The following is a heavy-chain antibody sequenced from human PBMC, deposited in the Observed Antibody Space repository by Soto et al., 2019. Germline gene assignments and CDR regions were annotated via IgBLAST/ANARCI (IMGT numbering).Heavy chain of an antibody. CDR3: ASPIRITGTTRVNTGS. CDR2: ISGSGGST. CDR1: GFTFSSYA. D-gene: IGHD1-7*01. Sequence: EVQLLESGGGLVQPGGSLRLSCAASGFTFSSYAMSWVRQAPGKGLEWVSAISGSGGSTYYADSVKGRFTISRDNSKNTLYLQMNSLRAEDTAVYYCASPIRITGTTRVNTGSWGQGTLVTVSS. V-gene: IGHV3-23*01. J-gene: IGHJ4*02.